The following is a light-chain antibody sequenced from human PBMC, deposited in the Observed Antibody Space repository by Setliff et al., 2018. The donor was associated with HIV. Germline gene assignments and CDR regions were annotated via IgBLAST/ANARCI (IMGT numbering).Light chain of an antibody. CDR1: SSDVGSYSL. CDR3: TSYTSSRTVV. J-gene: IGLJ2*01. CDR2: EVS. V-gene: IGLV2-14*02. Sequence: QSVLTQPASVSGSPGQSITISCTGASSDVGSYSLVSWYQQHPGKAPKLMIYEVSKRPSGVSDRFSGSKSGNMASLTISGLQAEDEATYYCTSYTSSRTVVFGGGTKVTVL.